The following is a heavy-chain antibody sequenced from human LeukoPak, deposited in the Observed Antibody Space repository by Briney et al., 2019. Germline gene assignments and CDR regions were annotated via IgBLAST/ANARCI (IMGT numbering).Heavy chain of an antibody. V-gene: IGHV3-30*02. CDR3: ARGQGTYYYDSGQGYYFDY. J-gene: IGHJ4*02. Sequence: GGSLRLSCAASGFTFSSYGMHWVRQAPGKGLEWVAFIRYGGSNKYYADSVKGRFTISRDNSKNTLYLQMNSLRAEDTAVYYCARGQGTYYYDSGQGYYFDYWGQGTLVTVSS. D-gene: IGHD3-22*01. CDR1: GFTFSSYG. CDR2: IRYGGSNK.